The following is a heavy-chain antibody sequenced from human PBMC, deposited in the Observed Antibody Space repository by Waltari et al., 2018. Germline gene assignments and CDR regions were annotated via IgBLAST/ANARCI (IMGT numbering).Heavy chain of an antibody. CDR3: ARGGREAGAGGTDY. Sequence: QVQLQESGPGLVKPSETLSLTCTVSGGSISSYYWSWIRQPPGKGLEWIGYIYYSGSTNYHPSLKSRVTISVDTAKNQSSLKRDSVTAADTAVYYCARGGREAGAGGTDYWGQGTLVTVSS. D-gene: IGHD6-19*01. V-gene: IGHV4-59*01. J-gene: IGHJ4*02. CDR1: GGSISSYY. CDR2: IYYSGST.